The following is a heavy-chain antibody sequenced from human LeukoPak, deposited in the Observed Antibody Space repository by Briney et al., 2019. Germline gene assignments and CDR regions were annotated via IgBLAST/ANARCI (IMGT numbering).Heavy chain of an antibody. CDR2: IYYSGST. J-gene: IGHJ4*02. V-gene: IGHV4-59*08. Sequence: SETLSLTCTVSGGSISSYYWSWIRQPPGKGLEWIGYIYYSGSTNYNPSLKSRVTISVGTSKNQFSLKLSSVTAADTAVYYCARHTGGWGSFDYWGQGTLVTVSS. D-gene: IGHD7-27*01. CDR1: GGSISSYY. CDR3: ARHTGGWGSFDY.